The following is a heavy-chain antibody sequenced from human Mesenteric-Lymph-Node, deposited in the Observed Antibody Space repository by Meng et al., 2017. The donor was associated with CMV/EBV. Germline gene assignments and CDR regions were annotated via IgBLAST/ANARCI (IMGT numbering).Heavy chain of an antibody. CDR2: IIPIFGTA. J-gene: IGHJ4*02. Sequence: SVKVSCKASGYTFTSYYMHWVRQAPGQGLEWMGGIIPIFGTANYAQKFQGRVTITTDESTSTAYMELSSLRSEDTAVYYCANARRRSGWYSYYFDYWGQGTLVTVSS. V-gene: IGHV1-69*05. CDR1: GYTFTSYY. CDR3: ANARRRSGWYSYYFDY. D-gene: IGHD6-19*01.